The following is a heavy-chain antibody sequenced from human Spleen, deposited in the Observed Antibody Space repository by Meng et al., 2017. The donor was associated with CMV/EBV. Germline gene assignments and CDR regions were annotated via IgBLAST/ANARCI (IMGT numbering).Heavy chain of an antibody. CDR3: ARSYSSGYYLADAFDY. D-gene: IGHD3-22*01. CDR2: IYYSGST. V-gene: IGHV4-30-4*08. J-gene: IGHJ4*02. Sequence: QVQRKESGPGLVKPSQTLSLTCTVSGGSISSGDYYWSWIRQPPGKGLEWIGYIYYSGSTYYNPSLKSRVTISVDTSKNQSSLKLSSVTAADTAVYYCARSYSSGYYLADAFDYWGQGTLVTVSS. CDR1: GGSISSGDYY.